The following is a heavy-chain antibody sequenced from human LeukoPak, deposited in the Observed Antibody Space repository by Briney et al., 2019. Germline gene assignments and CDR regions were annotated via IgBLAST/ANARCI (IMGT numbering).Heavy chain of an antibody. V-gene: IGHV5-51*01. J-gene: IGHJ4*02. CDR1: GYSFTSYR. CDR3: PRASSSSWQFEY. Sequence: GEALKISCKGSGYSFTSYRIGWVRQMPGKGLEWRGIIYPGDSDTRYSPSFQGQVTISADKSISTAYLQWSSLKASDTAMYYCPRASSSSWQFEYWGQGTLVTVSS. D-gene: IGHD6-13*01. CDR2: IYPGDSDT.